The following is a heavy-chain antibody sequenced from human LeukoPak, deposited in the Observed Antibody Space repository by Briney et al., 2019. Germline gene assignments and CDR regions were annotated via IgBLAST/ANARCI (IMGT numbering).Heavy chain of an antibody. Sequence: GGSLRLSCAASGFTVSHNYMSWVRQAPGKGLEWVSLIYSGGSTYYADSVKGRFTISRDNSKNTLYLQMNSLRAEDTALYYCARDSYSGSYSYFDYWGQGTLVTVSS. V-gene: IGHV3-66*01. CDR1: GFTVSHNY. CDR2: IYSGGST. J-gene: IGHJ4*02. D-gene: IGHD1-26*01. CDR3: ARDSYSGSYSYFDY.